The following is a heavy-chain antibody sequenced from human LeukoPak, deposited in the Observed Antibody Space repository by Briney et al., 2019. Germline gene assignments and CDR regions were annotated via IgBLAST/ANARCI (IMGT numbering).Heavy chain of an antibody. Sequence: PGGSLRLSCAASGFTFSSYAMHWVRQAPGKGLEWVAVISYDGSNKYYADSVKGRFTISRDNSKNTLYLQMNSLRAEDTAVYYCARGAFPHTGGYEDYWGQGSLVTVSS. CDR3: ARGAFPHTGGYEDY. D-gene: IGHD5-12*01. V-gene: IGHV3-30*04. J-gene: IGHJ4*02. CDR2: ISYDGSNK. CDR1: GFTFSSYA.